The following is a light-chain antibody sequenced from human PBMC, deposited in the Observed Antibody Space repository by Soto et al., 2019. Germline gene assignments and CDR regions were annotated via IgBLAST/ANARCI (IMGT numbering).Light chain of an antibody. CDR2: EVN. CDR1: SSDVGGYNY. J-gene: IGLJ1*01. CDR3: SSYAGSNNFGV. V-gene: IGLV2-8*01. Sequence: QSVLTQPPSASGSPGQSVTISCTGTSSDVGGYNYVSWYQQHPGKAPKLMIYEVNKRPSGVPDRFSGSKSGNTASLTVSGFQAEDEADYYCSSYAGSNNFGVFGTGTKVTVL.